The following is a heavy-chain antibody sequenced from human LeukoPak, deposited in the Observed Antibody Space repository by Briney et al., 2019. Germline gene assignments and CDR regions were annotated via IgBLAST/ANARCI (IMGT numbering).Heavy chain of an antibody. CDR1: GYTFTGYY. D-gene: IGHD6-13*01. CDR2: MNPNSGNT. V-gene: IGHV1-8*02. CDR3: ARGEPEQLVTGDY. J-gene: IGHJ4*02. Sequence: GASVKVSCKASGYTFTGYYMHWVRQAPGQGLEWMGWMNPNSGNTGYAQKFQGRVTMTRNTSISTAYMELSSLRSEDTAVYYCARGEPEQLVTGDYWGQGTLVTVSS.